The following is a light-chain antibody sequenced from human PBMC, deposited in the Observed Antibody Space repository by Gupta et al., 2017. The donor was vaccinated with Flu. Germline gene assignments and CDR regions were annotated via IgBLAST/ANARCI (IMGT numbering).Light chain of an antibody. V-gene: IGKV2-28*01. J-gene: IGKJ3*01. CDR3: MQGIQNPCT. CDR2: LGS. CDR1: QSLVNNNGDNY. Sequence: VVTQSSLSLSVVSGEPASISCRSSQSLVNNNGDNYLDWYLQKPGQSPQLLIYLGSNRASGVPDRFSGSGSGTDFTLKISRVEAEDVGIYYCMQGIQNPCTFGHGTKVDI.